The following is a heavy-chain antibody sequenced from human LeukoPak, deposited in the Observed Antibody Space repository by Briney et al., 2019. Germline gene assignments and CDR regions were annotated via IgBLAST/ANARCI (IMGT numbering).Heavy chain of an antibody. J-gene: IGHJ2*01. D-gene: IGHD1-26*01. Sequence: GGSLRLSCAASGFTFSDYYMSWIRQAPGKGLEWLSYISPSGIHTPYADSVKGRFTISRDNAKNSLYLQMDSLRAEDTAVYYCARPRGWERRWYFDLWGRGTLVTVSS. CDR3: ARPRGWERRWYFDL. V-gene: IGHV3-11*06. CDR1: GFTFSDYY. CDR2: ISPSGIHT.